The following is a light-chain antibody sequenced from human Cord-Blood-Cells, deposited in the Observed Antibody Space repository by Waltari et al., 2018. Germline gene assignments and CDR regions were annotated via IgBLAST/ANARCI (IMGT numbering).Light chain of an antibody. CDR1: QDISNY. J-gene: IGKJ4*01. CDR2: DAS. Sequence: DIQMTQSPSSLSASVGDRVTITCQASQDISNYLNWYQQKPGKAPKLLIYDASNLETGFPSRFSGIGSGTDFTFTISSLQPEDIATYYCQQYDNLPLTFGGGTKVEIK. V-gene: IGKV1-33*01. CDR3: QQYDNLPLT.